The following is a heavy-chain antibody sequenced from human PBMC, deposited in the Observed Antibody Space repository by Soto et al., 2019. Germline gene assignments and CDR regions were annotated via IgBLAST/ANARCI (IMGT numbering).Heavy chain of an antibody. CDR2: TYYRSNWRH. CDR3: ARGVAGSGFDL. Sequence: PSQPLSLTSAISGASVSSNTAACNCIRSSPSRGLEWLGRTYYRSNWRHDYAVSVKSRITVNPGTSKNHFSLQLNSVTPDDTAVYYCARGVAGSGFDLWGQGTLVTVSS. D-gene: IGHD6-19*01. J-gene: IGHJ4*02. V-gene: IGHV6-1*01. CDR1: GASVSSNTAA.